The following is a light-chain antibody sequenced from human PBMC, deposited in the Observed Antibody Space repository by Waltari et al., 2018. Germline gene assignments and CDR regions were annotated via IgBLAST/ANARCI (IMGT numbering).Light chain of an antibody. Sequence: SYELTQPPPVSVSPGQTASITCPGDSLGNKFASWYQQPPGQSPLFVIYQDIKRPSGIPERFSGSISGNTATLTISETQAVDEADYYCQAGDSTSYVVFGGGTKLTVL. V-gene: IGLV3-1*01. CDR3: QAGDSTSYVV. CDR2: QDI. CDR1: SLGNKF. J-gene: IGLJ2*01.